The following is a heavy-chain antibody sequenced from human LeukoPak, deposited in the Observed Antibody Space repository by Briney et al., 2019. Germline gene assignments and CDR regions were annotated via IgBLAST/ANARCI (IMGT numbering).Heavy chain of an antibody. Sequence: PGGSLRLSCAASGFTFSDYYMSWIRQAPGKGLEWVSYISSSSSTIYYADSVKGRFTISRDNAKNSLYLQMNSLRAEDTAVYYCARAGITFGGVIDNYFFDYWGQGTLVTVSS. CDR1: GFTFSDYY. CDR3: ARAGITFGGVIDNYFFDY. CDR2: ISSSSSTI. V-gene: IGHV3-11*04. J-gene: IGHJ4*02. D-gene: IGHD3-16*02.